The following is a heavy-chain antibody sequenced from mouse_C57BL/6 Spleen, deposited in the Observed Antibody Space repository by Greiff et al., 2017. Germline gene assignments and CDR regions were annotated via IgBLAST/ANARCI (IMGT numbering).Heavy chain of an antibody. CDR1: GYTFTSYW. Sequence: QVQLQQPGAELVKPGASVKMSCKASGYTFTSYWITWVKQRPGQGLEWIGDIYPGSGSTNYNEKFKSKDTLTVDTSSSTAYMPLSSLTSEDSAVYYCARTLFATVVATRWYFGVWGTGTTVTVSS. V-gene: IGHV1-55*01. CDR3: ARTLFATVVATRWYFGV. D-gene: IGHD1-1*01. J-gene: IGHJ1*03. CDR2: IYPGSGST.